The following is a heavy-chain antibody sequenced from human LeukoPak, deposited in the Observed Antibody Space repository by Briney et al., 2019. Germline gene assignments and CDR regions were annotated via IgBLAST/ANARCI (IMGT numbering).Heavy chain of an antibody. CDR3: AKELEVVPAEGWFDP. V-gene: IGHV3-23*01. CDR2: ISGSGGST. D-gene: IGHD2-2*01. Sequence: GGSLRLSCAASGFTFSSYAMRWVRQAPGKGLEWVSAISGSGGSTYYADSVKGRFTISRDNSKNTLYLQMNSLRAEDTAVYYCAKELEVVPAEGWFDPWGQGTLVTVSS. J-gene: IGHJ5*02. CDR1: GFTFSSYA.